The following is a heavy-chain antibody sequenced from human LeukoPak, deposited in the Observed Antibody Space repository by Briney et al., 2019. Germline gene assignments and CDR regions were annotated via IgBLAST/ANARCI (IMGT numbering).Heavy chain of an antibody. CDR1: GGTFSSYA. CDR2: IIPILGIA. D-gene: IGHD2-21*02. J-gene: IGHJ6*02. CDR3: VRRGATEPHYYALDV. V-gene: IGHV1-69*04. Sequence: SVKVSCKASGGTFSSYAISWVRQAPGQGLEWMGRIIPILGIANYAQKFQGRVTITADKSASTAYMELRNLRSEDTAVYYCVRRGATEPHYYALDVWGQGTTVTVSS.